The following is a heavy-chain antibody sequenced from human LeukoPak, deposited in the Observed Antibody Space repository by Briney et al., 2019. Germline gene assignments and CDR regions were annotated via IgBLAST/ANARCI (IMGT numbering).Heavy chain of an antibody. J-gene: IGHJ4*02. V-gene: IGHV4-61*01. CDR2: IYDSGST. D-gene: IGHD6-13*01. Sequence: SETLSLTCTVSGGSVSSGPYCWSWIRQPPGKGLEWIGSIYDSGSTNYNPSLKSRVTISVDTSKNQFSLKLTSVTAADTAVYYCARGGSSSSWPFYYWGQGTLVTVSS. CDR1: GGSVSSGPYC. CDR3: ARGGSSSSWPFYY.